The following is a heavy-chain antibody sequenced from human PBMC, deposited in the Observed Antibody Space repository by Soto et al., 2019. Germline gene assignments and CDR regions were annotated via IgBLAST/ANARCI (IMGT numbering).Heavy chain of an antibody. D-gene: IGHD6-19*01. CDR1: GGTFSSYA. J-gene: IGHJ6*01. Sequence: QVQLVQSGAEVKKPGSSVKVSCKASGGTFSSYAISWVRQAPGQGLEWMGGIIPIFGTANYAQKFQGRVTINAAESTSTAYMELSSLRSEDTAVYYCSRSFSSSGWRQWGTDVWGPGTTVTVSS. V-gene: IGHV1-69*01. CDR2: IIPIFGTA. CDR3: SRSFSSSGWRQWGTDV.